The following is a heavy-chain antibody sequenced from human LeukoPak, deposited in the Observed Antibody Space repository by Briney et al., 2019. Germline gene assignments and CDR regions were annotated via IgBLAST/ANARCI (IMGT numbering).Heavy chain of an antibody. D-gene: IGHD2-2*01. J-gene: IGHJ4*02. CDR3: ARGSSRESY. Sequence: LETLSLTCAVYGGSFSGYYWSWIRQPPGKGLEWIGEINHSGSTNYNPSLKSRVTISVDTSKNQFSLKLSSVTAADTAVYYCARGSSRESYWGQGTLVTVSS. CDR2: INHSGST. CDR1: GGSFSGYY. V-gene: IGHV4-34*01.